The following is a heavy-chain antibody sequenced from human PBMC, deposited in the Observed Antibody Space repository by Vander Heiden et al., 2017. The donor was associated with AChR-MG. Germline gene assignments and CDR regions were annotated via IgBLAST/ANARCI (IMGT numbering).Heavy chain of an antibody. CDR3: ARRRAGLDWVDP. Sequence: QLQLQDSGPGLVKPSETLSLTCAVSGGSISNSDYCFDWIRQPPGKGLGWIGNIFYSGITFYNPSLKSRVTISVDTSKNQFSLKLRSMTAADTAIYYCARRRAGLDWVDPWGQGTLVTVSS. CDR2: IFYSGIT. D-gene: IGHD3-10*01. V-gene: IGHV4-39*01. CDR1: GGSISNSDYC. J-gene: IGHJ5*02.